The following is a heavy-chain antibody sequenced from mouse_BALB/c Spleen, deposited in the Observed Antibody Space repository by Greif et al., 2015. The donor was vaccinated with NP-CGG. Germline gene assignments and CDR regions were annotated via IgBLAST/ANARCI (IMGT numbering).Heavy chain of an antibody. J-gene: IGHJ2*01. CDR1: GFNIKDTY. Sequence: EVQLQQSGAELVKPGASVKLSCTASGFNIKDTYMHWVKQRPEQGLEWIGRIDPANGNTKYDPKFQGKATITADTSSNTAYLQLSSLTSEDTAVYYCARGFPTRVFDYWGQGTTLTVPS. CDR2: IDPANGNT. CDR3: ARGFPTRVFDY. V-gene: IGHV14-3*02.